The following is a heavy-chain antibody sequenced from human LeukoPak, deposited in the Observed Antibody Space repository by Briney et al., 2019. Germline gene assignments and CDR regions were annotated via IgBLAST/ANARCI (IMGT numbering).Heavy chain of an antibody. CDR2: IWYDGSNK. Sequence: GGSLRLSCAASGFTFSSYGMHWVRQAPGKGLEWVAVIWYDGSNKYYADSVKGRFTISRDNSKNTLYLQMNSPRAEDTAVYYCAREGGAVAGTFDYWGQGTLVTVSS. D-gene: IGHD6-19*01. V-gene: IGHV3-33*01. CDR1: GFTFSSYG. CDR3: AREGGAVAGTFDY. J-gene: IGHJ4*02.